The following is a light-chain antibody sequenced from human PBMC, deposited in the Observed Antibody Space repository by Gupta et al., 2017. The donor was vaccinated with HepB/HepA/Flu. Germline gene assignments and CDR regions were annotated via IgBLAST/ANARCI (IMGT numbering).Light chain of an antibody. CDR2: EVN. CDR3: SSYARSDKVL. J-gene: IGLJ2*01. Sequence: QSALTQPPSASGSLGQSVTISCTGTSSDVGGYNFVSWYQQHTDKAPRLLIFEVNRRPAGVPDRVSGSKSGNTASLTVSGLQPDDEADYDCSSYARSDKVLFGGGTKVTVL. CDR1: SSDVGGYNF. V-gene: IGLV2-8*01.